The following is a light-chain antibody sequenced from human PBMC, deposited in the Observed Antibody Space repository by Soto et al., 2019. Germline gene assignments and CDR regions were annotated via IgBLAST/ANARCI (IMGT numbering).Light chain of an antibody. CDR3: MQGTHWPIT. Sequence: DVVMTQSPLSLPVTLGQPASISCSSSQSLVYSDGNTYLSWFQQRPGQSPRRLIYKVSNRDSGVPDRFNGSGSGTDFALKISRVEAEDVGVYYCMQGTHWPITFGQGTRLEIK. V-gene: IGKV2-30*01. CDR1: QSLVYSDGNTY. J-gene: IGKJ5*01. CDR2: KVS.